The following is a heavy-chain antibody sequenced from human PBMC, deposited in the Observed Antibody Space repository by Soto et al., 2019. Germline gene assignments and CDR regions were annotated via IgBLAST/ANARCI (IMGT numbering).Heavy chain of an antibody. J-gene: IGHJ4*02. CDR2: ISNDENIK. CDR3: ARGLRGVLDY. D-gene: IGHD5-12*01. Sequence: GGSLRLSCVAPGFNFGNFGMHWVRQAPGKGLEWLTVISNDENIKQDSVRGRFAIARDNSKNTPYLHLTSLRAEDTAIYYCARGLRGVLDYWGQGTLVTVSS. V-gene: IGHV3-33*01. CDR1: GFNFGNFG.